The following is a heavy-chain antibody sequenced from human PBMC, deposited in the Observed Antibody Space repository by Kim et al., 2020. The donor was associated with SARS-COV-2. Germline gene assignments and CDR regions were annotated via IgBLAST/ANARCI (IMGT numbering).Heavy chain of an antibody. V-gene: IGHV3-74*01. CDR2: INSDGSST. D-gene: IGHD3-10*01. J-gene: IGHJ5*02. CDR3: ARDRPLLLWFGELLINWFDP. Sequence: GGSLRLSCAASGFTFSSYWMHWVRQAPGKGLVWVSRINSDGSSTSYADSVKGRFTISRDNAKNTLYLQMNSLRAEDTAVYYCARDRPLLLWFGELLINWFDPWGQGTLVTVSS. CDR1: GFTFSSYW.